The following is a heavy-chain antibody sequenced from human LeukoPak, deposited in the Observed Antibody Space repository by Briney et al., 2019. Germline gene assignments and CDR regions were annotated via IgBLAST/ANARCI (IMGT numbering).Heavy chain of an antibody. CDR1: GFTFSSYA. Sequence: QPGGSLRLSCAASGFTFSSYAMHWVRQAPGKGLEWVAVISYDGSNKYYADSVKGRFTISRDNSKNTLYLQMNSLRAEDTAVYYCARVARRGSGYPPTQAFDIWGQGTMVTVSS. CDR2: ISYDGSNK. CDR3: ARVARRGSGYPPTQAFDI. D-gene: IGHD3-22*01. V-gene: IGHV3-30*04. J-gene: IGHJ3*02.